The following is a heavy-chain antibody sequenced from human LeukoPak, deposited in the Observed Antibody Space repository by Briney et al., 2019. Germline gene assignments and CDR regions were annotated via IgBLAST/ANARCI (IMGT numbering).Heavy chain of an antibody. CDR1: GGSFSGYY. CDR3: ARLDGAGAYCGGDCSRPFDY. CDR2: INHSGST. J-gene: IGHJ4*02. V-gene: IGHV4-34*01. Sequence: PSETLSLTCAVYGGSFSGYYWSWIRQPPGRGLEWIGEINHSGSTNYNPSLKSRVTISVDTSKNQFSLKLSSVTAADTAVYYCARLDGAGAYCGGDCSRPFDYWGQGTLVTVSS. D-gene: IGHD2-21*01.